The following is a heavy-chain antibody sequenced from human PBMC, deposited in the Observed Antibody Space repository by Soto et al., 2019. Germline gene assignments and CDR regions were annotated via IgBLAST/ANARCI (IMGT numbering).Heavy chain of an antibody. CDR3: ARGLGYCSGGSCPLYYYYYGMDV. J-gene: IGHJ6*02. D-gene: IGHD2-15*01. Sequence: SETLSLTCAVYGGSFSGYYWSWIRQPPGKGLEWIGEINHSGSTNYNPSLKSRVTISVDTSKNQFSLKLSSVTAADTAVYYCARGLGYCSGGSCPLYYYYYGMDVWGQGTTVTVS. V-gene: IGHV4-34*01. CDR1: GGSFSGYY. CDR2: INHSGST.